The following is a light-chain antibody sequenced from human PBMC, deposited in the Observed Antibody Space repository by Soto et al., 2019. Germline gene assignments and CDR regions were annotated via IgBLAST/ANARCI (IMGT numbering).Light chain of an antibody. V-gene: IGKV3-15*01. CDR2: GAF. CDR3: QQYNNWPPIT. Sequence: EIVMTQSPATLSVSPGEGATLSCRASQSIGSNLAWYQQKPGQAPSLLIYGAFIRATGIPARFSGSGSGTEFTLTISSLQSEDFAVYYCQQYNNWPPITFGQGTRLEIK. CDR1: QSIGSN. J-gene: IGKJ5*01.